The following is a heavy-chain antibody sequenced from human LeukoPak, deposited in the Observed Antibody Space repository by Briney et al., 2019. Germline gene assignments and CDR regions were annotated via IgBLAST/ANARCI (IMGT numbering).Heavy chain of an antibody. CDR1: GGTFSSYA. CDR3: ARDPTTVTNLPDY. V-gene: IGHV1-69*11. CDR2: IIPILGTA. J-gene: IGHJ4*02. D-gene: IGHD4-17*01. Sequence: SVKVSCKASGGTFSSYAISWVRQAPGQGLEWMGRIIPILGTANYAQKFQGRVTITTDESTSTAYMELSSLRSEDTAVYYCARDPTTVTNLPDYWGQGTLVTVSS.